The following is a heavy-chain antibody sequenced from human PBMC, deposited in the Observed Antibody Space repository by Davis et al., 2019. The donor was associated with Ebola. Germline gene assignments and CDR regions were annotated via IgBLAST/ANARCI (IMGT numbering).Heavy chain of an antibody. V-gene: IGHV3-13*01. CDR3: ARSYYDILTGYYSYYYGMDV. D-gene: IGHD3-9*01. J-gene: IGHJ6*02. CDR1: GFTFSSYD. CDR2: IGTAGDT. Sequence: GESLKISCAASGFTFSSYDMHWVRQATGKGLEWVSTIGTAGDTYYPGSVKGRFTISRENAKNSLYLQMNSLRAGDTAVYYCARSYYDILTGYYSYYYGMDVWGQGTTVTVSS.